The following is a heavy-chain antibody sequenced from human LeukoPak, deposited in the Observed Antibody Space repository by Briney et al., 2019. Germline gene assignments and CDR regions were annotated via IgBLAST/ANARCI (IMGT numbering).Heavy chain of an antibody. J-gene: IGHJ2*01. CDR3: ARDKGPYWYFDL. CDR2: IYNSGST. Sequence: PSETLSLTCAVPDGSITSYYWNWIRQPPGKGLEWIGNIYNSGSTDYNPSLKSRVTISVNLSKNQISLKLTSVTAADTALYYCARDKGPYWYFDLWGRGTLVTVSS. V-gene: IGHV4-59*01. CDR1: DGSITSYY.